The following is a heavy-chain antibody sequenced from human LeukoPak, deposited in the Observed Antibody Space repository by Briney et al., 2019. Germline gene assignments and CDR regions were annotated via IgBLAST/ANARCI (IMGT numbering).Heavy chain of an antibody. CDR2: ISSGSSTV. V-gene: IGHV3-48*04. D-gene: IGHD2-2*01. CDR3: ARGTNNAFDI. J-gene: IGHJ3*02. CDR1: GFTFSSYA. Sequence: GGSLRLSCAAPGFTFSSYAMSWVRQAPGKGLQWVSYISSGSSTVYYADSVRGRFTISRDNAENSLYLQMNSLRAEDTAVYYCARGTNNAFDIWGQGTMVTVSS.